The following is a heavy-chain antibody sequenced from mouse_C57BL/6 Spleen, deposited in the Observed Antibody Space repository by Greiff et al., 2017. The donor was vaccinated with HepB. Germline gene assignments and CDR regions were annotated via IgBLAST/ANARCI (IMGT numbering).Heavy chain of an antibody. CDR2: FHPYNDDT. CDR1: GYTFTTYP. Sequence: QVQLKQSGAELVKPGASVKMSCKASGYTFTTYPIEWMKQNHGKSLEWIGNFHPYNDDTKYNEKFKGKATLTVETSSSTVYLELSRLTSDDSAVYYCARKGDYAYDVLAYWGQGTLVTVSA. J-gene: IGHJ3*01. D-gene: IGHD2-2*01. CDR3: ARKGDYAYDVLAY. V-gene: IGHV1-47*01.